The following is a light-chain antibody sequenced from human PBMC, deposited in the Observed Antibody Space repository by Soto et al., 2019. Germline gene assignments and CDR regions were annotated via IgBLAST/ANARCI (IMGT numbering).Light chain of an antibody. CDR3: QQCYSTQWT. CDR2: ATS. J-gene: IGKJ1*01. CDR1: QGIRSY. Sequence: DIQMTQSPSSLSASLGDRVSITCRASQGIRSYLNWYQQKPGKAPELLIYATSNLQSGIPPRFSASGSGTDFTLTISSLQPEDFATYYCQQCYSTQWTSGQGTKVEIK. V-gene: IGKV1-39*01.